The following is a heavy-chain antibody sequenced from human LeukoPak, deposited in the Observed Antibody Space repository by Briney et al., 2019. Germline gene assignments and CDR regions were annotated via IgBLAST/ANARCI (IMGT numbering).Heavy chain of an antibody. D-gene: IGHD3-10*01. CDR2: IIPIFGTA. V-gene: IGHV1-69*13. Sequence: GASVKVSCKASGGTFSSYAISWVRQAPGQGLEWMGGIIPIFGTANYAQKFQGRVTITADESTSTAYMELRSLRSDDTAVYYCARDPRGYYHGSGSNWFDPWGQGTLVTVSS. CDR3: ARDPRGYYHGSGSNWFDP. CDR1: GGTFSSYA. J-gene: IGHJ5*02.